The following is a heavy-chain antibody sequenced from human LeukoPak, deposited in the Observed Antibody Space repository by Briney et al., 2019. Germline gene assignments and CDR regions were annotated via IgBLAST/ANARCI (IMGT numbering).Heavy chain of an antibody. CDR1: GFTFSSYA. Sequence: TGGSLRLSCAASGFTFSSYAMSWVRQAPGKGLEWVSAISGSGGSTYYADSVKGRFTISRDNSKNTLYLQMNSLRAEDTAVYYCAKLGGHPLHNYYVGVWGKGTTVAVSS. CDR2: ISGSGGST. CDR3: AKLGGHPLHNYYVGV. V-gene: IGHV3-23*01. D-gene: IGHD3-16*01. J-gene: IGHJ6*03.